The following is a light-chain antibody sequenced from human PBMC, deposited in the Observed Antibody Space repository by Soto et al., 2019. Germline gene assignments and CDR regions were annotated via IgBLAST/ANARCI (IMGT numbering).Light chain of an antibody. J-gene: IGLJ1*01. CDR3: CSHAGSYTYV. CDR1: SSDVGGYNY. V-gene: IGLV2-11*01. Sequence: QSALTQPRSVSGSPGQSLTISCTGTSSDVGGYNYVSWYQQYPGKVPKLMIYDVTKRPSGVPDRFCGSKSGNTASLTISGLQAEDEADYYCCSHAGSYTYVFGTGTKVTVL. CDR2: DVT.